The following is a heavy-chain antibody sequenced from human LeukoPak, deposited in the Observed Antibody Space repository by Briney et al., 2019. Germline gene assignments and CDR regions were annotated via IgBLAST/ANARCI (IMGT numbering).Heavy chain of an antibody. V-gene: IGHV4-34*01. J-gene: IGHJ2*01. CDR3: ARKCCRRGYSGYHAQGLWYFDL. Sequence: KPSETLSLTCAVYGGSFSGYYWSWIRQPPGKGLEWIGEINHSGSTNYNPSLKSRVTISVDTSKNQFSLKLSSVTAADTAVYYCARKCCRRGYSGYHAQGLWYFDLWGRGTLVTVSS. CDR2: INHSGST. CDR1: GGSFSGYY. D-gene: IGHD5-12*01.